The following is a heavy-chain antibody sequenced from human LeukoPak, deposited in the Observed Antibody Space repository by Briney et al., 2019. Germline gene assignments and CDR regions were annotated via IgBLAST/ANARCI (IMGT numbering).Heavy chain of an antibody. CDR2: ISYDGSNK. Sequence: GGSLRLSCAASGFTFSSYAMHWVRQAPGKGLEWVAVISYDGSNKYYADSVKGRFTISGDNSKNTLYLQMNSLRAEDTAVYYCARDRDPYYYDSSGYSLFGYWGQGTLVTVSS. CDR1: GFTFSSYA. CDR3: ARDRDPYYYDSSGYSLFGY. J-gene: IGHJ4*02. V-gene: IGHV3-30-3*01. D-gene: IGHD3-22*01.